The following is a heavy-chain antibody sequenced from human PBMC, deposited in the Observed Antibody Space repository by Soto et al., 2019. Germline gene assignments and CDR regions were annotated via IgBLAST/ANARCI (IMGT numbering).Heavy chain of an antibody. Sequence: QEQLVQSGAEVKKPGASVKVSCKASGYTFVGYYLHWVRQAPGQGLEWLGWLNPNSGGTNYAQRFQGRVTMTRDESISKASLELSRLKPDDTAVYFCARDAYFWRGGGMDLWGQGTTVTVSS. CDR1: GYTFVGYY. CDR2: LNPNSGGT. J-gene: IGHJ6*02. V-gene: IGHV1-2*02. D-gene: IGHD3-3*01. CDR3: ARDAYFWRGGGMDL.